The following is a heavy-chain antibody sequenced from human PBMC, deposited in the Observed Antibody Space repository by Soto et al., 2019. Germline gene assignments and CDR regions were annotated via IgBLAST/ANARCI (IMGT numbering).Heavy chain of an antibody. D-gene: IGHD2-8*02. Sequence: EVQLVESGGGLVKPGGSLRLSCAASGFTFSNYNMNWVRQPPGKGLEWVSSITSAGSYIYYAESLKGRVTISRDNAKNSLFLQMTSLRADDTALYFCARGILGGVRIDYGMDVWGQGSTVTVSS. CDR2: ITSAGSYI. J-gene: IGHJ6*02. V-gene: IGHV3-21*01. CDR3: ARGILGGVRIDYGMDV. CDR1: GFTFSNYN.